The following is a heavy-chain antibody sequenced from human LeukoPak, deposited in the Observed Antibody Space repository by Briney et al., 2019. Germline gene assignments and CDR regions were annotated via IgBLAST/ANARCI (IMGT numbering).Heavy chain of an antibody. CDR1: GFTFSSYA. CDR3: ARGKYSSGWILWFDP. D-gene: IGHD6-19*01. J-gene: IGHJ5*02. V-gene: IGHV3-23*01. CDR2: ISGSGGST. Sequence: GGSLRLSCAASGFTFSSYAMSWVRQAPGKGLEWVSAISGSGGSTYYADSVKGRFTISRDNSKNTLYLQMNSLRAEDTAVYYCARGKYSSGWILWFDPWGQGTLVTVSS.